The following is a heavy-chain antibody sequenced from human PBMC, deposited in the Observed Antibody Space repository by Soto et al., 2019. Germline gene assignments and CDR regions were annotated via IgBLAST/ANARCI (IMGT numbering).Heavy chain of an antibody. CDR3: ARTTFYDIFTAYYSLFDY. CDR1: GGSMSSGAFY. V-gene: IGHV4-31*03. Sequence: QVQLQESGPGLVKPSQTLTLTCTVSGGSMSSGAFYWSWLRQHPGKGLEWIGHISDSGSSYYNPSLESRVTISVDTSKNQFSLKLSAVTAADTAVYFCARTTFYDIFTAYYSLFDYWGQGTLVTVSS. J-gene: IGHJ4*02. D-gene: IGHD3-9*01. CDR2: ISDSGSS.